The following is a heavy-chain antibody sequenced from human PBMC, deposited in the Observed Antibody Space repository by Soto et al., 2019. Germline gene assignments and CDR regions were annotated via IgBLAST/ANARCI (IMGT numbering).Heavy chain of an antibody. CDR2: IYYSGGT. V-gene: IGHV4-59*08. D-gene: IGHD3-22*01. CDR3: ARQLYYYDSSGYLAPFDY. Sequence: SETLSLTCTVSGGSISSYYWSWIRQPPGKGLEWIGYIYYSGGTNYNPSLKSRVTISVDTSKNQFSLKLSSVTAADTAVYYCARQLYYYDSSGYLAPFDYWGQGTLVTVSS. CDR1: GGSISSYY. J-gene: IGHJ4*02.